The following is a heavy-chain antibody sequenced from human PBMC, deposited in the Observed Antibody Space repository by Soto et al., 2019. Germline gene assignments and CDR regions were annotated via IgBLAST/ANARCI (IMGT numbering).Heavy chain of an antibody. CDR1: GGSVRSGNHY. CDR3: ARDDTPYDAFDV. V-gene: IGHV4-61*01. D-gene: IGHD2-15*01. CDR2: IYYSGST. Sequence: QVQLQESGPGLVRPSETLSLTCTVSGGSVRSGNHYWSWIRQPPGKGLEWIGNIYYSGSTNYSPSLKCRXXIXVXXSKNQFSLELYAVTAADTAFYYCARDDTPYDAFDVWGQGTMVTVSS. J-gene: IGHJ3*01.